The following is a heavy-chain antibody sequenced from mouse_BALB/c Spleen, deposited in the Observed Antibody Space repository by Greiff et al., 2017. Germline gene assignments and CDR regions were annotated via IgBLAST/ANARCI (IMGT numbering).Heavy chain of an antibody. D-gene: IGHD2-10*01. CDR1: GYTFSSYW. CDR3: ARRPYYGTLYAMDY. Sequence: QVQLQQSGAELMKPGASVKISCKATGYTFSSYWIEWVKQRPGHGLEWIGEILPGSGSTNYNEKFKGKATFTADTSSNTAYMQLSSLTSEDSAVYYCARRPYYGTLYAMDYWGQGTSVTVSS. CDR2: ILPGSGST. V-gene: IGHV1-9*01. J-gene: IGHJ4*01.